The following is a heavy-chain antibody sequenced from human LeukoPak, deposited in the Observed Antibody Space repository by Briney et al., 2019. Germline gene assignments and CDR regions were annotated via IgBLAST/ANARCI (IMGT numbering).Heavy chain of an antibody. D-gene: IGHD2-8*01. CDR1: GGSISSYY. CDR2: IYYSGNT. V-gene: IGHV4-59*01. CDR3: ARVIGLMVYAFGWFDP. J-gene: IGHJ5*02. Sequence: SETLSLTCTVSGGSISSYYWSWIRQPPGKALEWIGYIYYSGNTNYNPSLKSRVTISVDTSKNQFSLKLTSVSAADTAVYYCARVIGLMVYAFGWFDPWGQGTLVTVSS.